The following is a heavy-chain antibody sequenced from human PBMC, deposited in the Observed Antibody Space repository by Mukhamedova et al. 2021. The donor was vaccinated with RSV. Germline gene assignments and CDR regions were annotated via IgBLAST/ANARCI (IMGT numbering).Heavy chain of an antibody. D-gene: IGHD4-17*01. J-gene: IGHJ4*02. V-gene: IGHV1-24*01. CDR3: ATFYGDYNFDY. Sequence: QWYQRRVTMTEDTSTDTAYMELSSLRSEDTAVYYCATFYGDYNFDYWGQGTLVTVSS.